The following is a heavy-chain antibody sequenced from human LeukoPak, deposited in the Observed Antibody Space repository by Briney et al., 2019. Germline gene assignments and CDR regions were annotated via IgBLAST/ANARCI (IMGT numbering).Heavy chain of an antibody. J-gene: IGHJ4*02. D-gene: IGHD3-3*01. V-gene: IGHV3-23*01. CDR1: GFTFSSYG. Sequence: GGSLRLSCAASGFTFSSYGMSWVRQAPGKGLEWVSAIRGSGGSTYYADSVKGRFTISRDNAKNSLYLQMNSLRAEDTAVYYCARSGGTGGVWGQGTLVTVSS. CDR3: ARSGGTGGV. CDR2: IRGSGGST.